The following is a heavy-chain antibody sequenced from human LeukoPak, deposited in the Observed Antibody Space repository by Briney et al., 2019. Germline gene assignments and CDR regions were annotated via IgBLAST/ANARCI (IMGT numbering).Heavy chain of an antibody. D-gene: IGHD3-10*02. CDR1: GVTVSSHY. V-gene: IGHV4-4*09. J-gene: IGHJ3*01. CDR3: AIHVCSERDAFDL. Sequence: PSETLSLTCTVSGVTVSSHYWTWLRQPPGKGLEWIGYIYTSGGTTYNPSLDSRVTISVDTSKNQVSLTPISVTAADSAVYYCAIHVCSERDAFDLWGQGTMVTVSS. CDR2: IYTSGGT.